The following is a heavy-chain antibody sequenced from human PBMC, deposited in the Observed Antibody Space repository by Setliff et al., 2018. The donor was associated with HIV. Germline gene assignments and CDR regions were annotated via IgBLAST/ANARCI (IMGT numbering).Heavy chain of an antibody. V-gene: IGHV4-39*07. CDR3: GGNGYYSIDY. Sequence: PSETLSLTCTVSGGSISSSIYYWGWIRQPPGKGLEWIGFIYYSGSTYYYGGSTYYNPSLKSRVTISVDKSKSQFSLKLNSVTAADTAVYYCGGNGYYSIDYWGQGILVTVSS. CDR2: IYYSGSTYYYGGST. D-gene: IGHD3-22*01. J-gene: IGHJ4*02. CDR1: GGSISSSIYY.